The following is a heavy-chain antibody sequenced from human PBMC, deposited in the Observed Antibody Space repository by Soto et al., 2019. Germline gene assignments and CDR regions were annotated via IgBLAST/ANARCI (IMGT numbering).Heavy chain of an antibody. CDR2: INPNGGDT. CDR1: GYTFTYYH. Sequence: ASVKVSCKASGYTFTYYHVHWVRQAPGQGLEWMGIINPNGGDTRYAEKFQGRVTMTRDTSTSTVYMGVSSLRSEDTALYYCARVPHSSGLLFYLDYWGQGTLVTVSS. V-gene: IGHV1-46*01. CDR3: ARVPHSSGLLFYLDY. J-gene: IGHJ4*02. D-gene: IGHD5-18*01.